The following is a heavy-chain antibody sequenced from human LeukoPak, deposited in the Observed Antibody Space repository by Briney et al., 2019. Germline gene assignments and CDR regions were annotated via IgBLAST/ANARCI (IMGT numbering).Heavy chain of an antibody. CDR1: GGSLTTHY. Sequence: SETLSLTCNVSGGSLTTHYWSWVRQSPDKGLEWIGQVYHTGSTHYNPSLRSRFTISVDTSRTRFSLRLTSVSAADTDVYYCARVHAVDKEWFDPWGQGTLVTVSS. V-gene: IGHV4-59*11. CDR2: VYHTGST. J-gene: IGHJ5*02. CDR3: ARVHAVDKEWFDP. D-gene: IGHD5-12*01.